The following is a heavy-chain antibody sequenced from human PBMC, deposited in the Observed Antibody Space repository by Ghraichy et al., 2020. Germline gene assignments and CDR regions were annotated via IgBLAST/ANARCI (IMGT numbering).Heavy chain of an antibody. V-gene: IGHV3-64*02. CDR3: ARGEGIAVAGLMDV. D-gene: IGHD6-19*01. J-gene: IGHJ6*02. Sequence: LNISCAASGFTFSSYAMHWVRQAPGKGLEYVSAISSNGGSTYYADSVKGRFTISRDNSKNTLYLQMGSLRAEDMAVYYCARGEGIAVAGLMDVWGQGTTVTVSS. CDR2: ISSNGGST. CDR1: GFTFSSYA.